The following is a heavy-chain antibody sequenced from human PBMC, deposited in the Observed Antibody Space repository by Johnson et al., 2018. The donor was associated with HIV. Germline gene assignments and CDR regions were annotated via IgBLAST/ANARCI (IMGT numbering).Heavy chain of an antibody. CDR3: AKDDHTSSRDAFDF. J-gene: IGHJ3*01. CDR1: GFTFSSFA. CDR2: ISGGGDNT. V-gene: IGHV3-23*04. Sequence: VLLVESGGGLVQPGGSLRLSCVASGFTFSSFAMGWVRQAPGKGLEWVSAISGGGDNTPYTDSVKGRFTISRDNSKNTLYLQMNSLRAEDTAIYYCAKDDHTSSRDAFDFWGQGTMVTVSS. D-gene: IGHD6-13*01.